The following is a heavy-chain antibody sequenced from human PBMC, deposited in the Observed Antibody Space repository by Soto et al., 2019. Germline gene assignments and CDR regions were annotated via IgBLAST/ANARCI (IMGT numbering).Heavy chain of an antibody. CDR3: ARSGYSYGPNPLLY. CDR2: IYYSGST. J-gene: IGHJ4*02. D-gene: IGHD5-18*01. CDR1: GGSISSGGYY. Sequence: QVQLQESGPGLVKPSQTLSLTCTVSGGSISSGGYYWSWIRQHPGKGLEWIGYIYYSGSTYYNPSIKSRVTISVDTSKNPFSLKLSSVTAADTAVYYCARSGYSYGPNPLLYWGQGTLVTVSS. V-gene: IGHV4-31*03.